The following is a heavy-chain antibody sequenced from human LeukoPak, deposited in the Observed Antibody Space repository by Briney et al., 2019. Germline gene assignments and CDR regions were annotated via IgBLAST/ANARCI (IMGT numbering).Heavy chain of an antibody. CDR3: AKNGYCSSSSCYADFDY. CDR1: GFTFSNYA. Sequence: GGSLRLSCAASGFTFSNYAMSWVRQAPGKGLEWVSTISGSGGSTYYADSVKGRFTISRDNSKNTLYVQMNSLRAEDTAVYYCAKNGYCSSSSCYADFDYWGQGNLVTVSS. D-gene: IGHD2-2*03. CDR2: ISGSGGST. V-gene: IGHV3-23*01. J-gene: IGHJ4*02.